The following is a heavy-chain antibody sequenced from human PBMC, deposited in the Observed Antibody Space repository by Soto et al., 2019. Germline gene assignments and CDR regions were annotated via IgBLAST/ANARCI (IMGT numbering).Heavy chain of an antibody. CDR2: IKSKTDGGTP. D-gene: IGHD3-3*01. J-gene: IGHJ6*03. V-gene: IGHV3-15*07. Sequence: GGSLRLSCAASGFTFTTAWINWVRQAPGKGLEWVGRIKSKTDGGTPDFAAPVRGRFAISRDDSKSMVYLQMNSLKTEDTAVYYCARGHYDFWSGFTDRYYYYYYMDVWGKGTTVTVS. CDR3: ARGHYDFWSGFTDRYYYYYYMDV. CDR1: GFTFTTAW.